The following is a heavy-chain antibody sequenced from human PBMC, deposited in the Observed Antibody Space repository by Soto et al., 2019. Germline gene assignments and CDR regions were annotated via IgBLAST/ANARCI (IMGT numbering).Heavy chain of an antibody. J-gene: IGHJ4*02. Sequence: SETLSLTCAVYGGSFSGYYWSWIRQPPGKGLEWIGEINHSGSTNYNPSLKSRVTISVDTSKNQFSLKLSSVTAADTAVYYCARVGYYDSSGYYYGYWGQGTLVTVS. CDR3: ARVGYYDSSGYYYGY. CDR1: GGSFSGYY. CDR2: INHSGST. V-gene: IGHV4-34*01. D-gene: IGHD3-22*01.